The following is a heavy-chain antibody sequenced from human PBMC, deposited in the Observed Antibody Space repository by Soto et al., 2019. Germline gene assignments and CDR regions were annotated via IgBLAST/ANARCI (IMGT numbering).Heavy chain of an antibody. CDR2: INPKSGGT. J-gene: IGHJ6*02. V-gene: IGHV1-2*07. CDR3: ARGGLRTSMDV. Sequence: ASVKVSCKASGYTFTGYYMHWLRQAHGQGLEWMGWINPKSGGTNYAHNFQGRVTMNRETCISTAYMELSRLRSDHPAVYYCARGGLRTSMDVGSQGTPVTAPS. CDR1: GYTFTGYY. D-gene: IGHD5-12*01.